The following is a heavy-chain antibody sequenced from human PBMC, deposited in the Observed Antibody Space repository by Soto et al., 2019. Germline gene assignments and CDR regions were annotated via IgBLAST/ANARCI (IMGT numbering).Heavy chain of an antibody. CDR2: ISASSGAT. D-gene: IGHD2-21*01. V-gene: IGHV3-48*01. CDR3: VRDSAYSFDY. J-gene: IGHJ4*02. CDR1: GFALNDHN. Sequence: EVQLVESGGGLVQPGGSLRLSCAASGFALNDHNMQWVRQAPGKGLEWVADISASSGATYYADSVKGRFTISRDDAKNSLYLQMNNLRVEYTATYYCVRDSAYSFDYWGQGTLVTVSS.